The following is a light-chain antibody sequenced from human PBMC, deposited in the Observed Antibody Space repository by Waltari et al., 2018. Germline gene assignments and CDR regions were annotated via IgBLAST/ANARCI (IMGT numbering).Light chain of an antibody. V-gene: IGKV3-15*01. CDR2: GAS. Sequence: EIVMTQSPATLSVSPGERATLSCRASQSVSSNLAWYQQKPGQAPGLLIYGASTRATDIPARFSGSGSGTEFTLTISSLQSEDFAVYYCQQYNDWLGTFGQGTKLEIK. CDR1: QSVSSN. J-gene: IGKJ2*01. CDR3: QQYNDWLGT.